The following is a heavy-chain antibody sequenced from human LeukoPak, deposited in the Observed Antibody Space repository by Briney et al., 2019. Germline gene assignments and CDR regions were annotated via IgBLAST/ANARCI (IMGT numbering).Heavy chain of an antibody. CDR3: AALLGVGSIDY. D-gene: IGHD2-15*01. J-gene: IGHJ4*02. V-gene: IGHV4-31*03. CDR1: GGSINTGGYY. Sequence: SQTLSLTCTVSGGSINTGGYYWNWIRQHPGKGLEWIGCIYDRGSTCYNASLKRRITISLDTSKNQFSLKLKSVTAADTAVYYCAALLGVGSIDYWGQGTLVTVSS. CDR2: IYDRGST.